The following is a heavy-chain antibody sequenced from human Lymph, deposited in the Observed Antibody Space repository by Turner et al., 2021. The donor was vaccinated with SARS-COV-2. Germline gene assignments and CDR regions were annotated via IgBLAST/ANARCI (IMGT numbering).Heavy chain of an antibody. J-gene: IGHJ6*02. CDR2: KWFDGSNK. Sequence: QVQLVESGGGVVKPGRSPRLSCAASGFTFSSFGMHWVRQAPGKGLEWVAVKWFDGSNKYYADSVKGRFTISRDNSKNTLYLQMNSLRAEDTAVYYCARGAMTTVTLQYYYYGLDVWGLGATVTVSS. D-gene: IGHD4-17*01. V-gene: IGHV3-33*01. CDR1: GFTFSSFG. CDR3: ARGAMTTVTLQYYYYGLDV.